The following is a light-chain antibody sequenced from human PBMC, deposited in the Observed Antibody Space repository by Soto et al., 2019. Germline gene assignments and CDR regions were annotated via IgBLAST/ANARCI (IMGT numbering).Light chain of an antibody. V-gene: IGLV1-40*01. CDR2: SNN. CDR3: AAWDDSLNGVV. Sequence: QSVLTQPPSVSGAPGQRVTISCTGSRSNFGAGYDVHWYQQLPGTAPKLLIYSNNERASGVPDRLSGAKSGTSASLAISGLQSEDEADYYCAAWDDSLNGVVFGGGTKLTVL. J-gene: IGLJ2*01. CDR1: RSNFGAGYD.